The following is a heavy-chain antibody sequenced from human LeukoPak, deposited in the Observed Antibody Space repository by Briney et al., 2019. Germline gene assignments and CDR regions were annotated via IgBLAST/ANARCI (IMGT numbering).Heavy chain of an antibody. V-gene: IGHV4-39*07. D-gene: IGHD5-18*01. CDR3: ARGLYTAMITKGYDY. CDR1: GGSISSSSYY. Sequence: PSETLSLTCTVSGGSISSSSYYWGWIRQPPGKGLEWIGSIYYSGSTYYNPSLKSRVTISVDTSKNQFSLNLNSVTAADTAVYYCARGLYTAMITKGYDYWGQGTLVTVSS. J-gene: IGHJ4*02. CDR2: IYYSGST.